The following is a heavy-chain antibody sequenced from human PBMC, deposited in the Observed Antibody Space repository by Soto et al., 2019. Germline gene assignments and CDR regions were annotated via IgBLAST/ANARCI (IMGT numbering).Heavy chain of an antibody. D-gene: IGHD2-2*01. CDR2: IYYSGST. J-gene: IGHJ6*03. V-gene: IGHV4-31*03. CDR3: ARGGPAAPRMYYYYYYMDV. Sequence: QVQLQESGPGLVKPSQTLSLTCTVSGGSISSGGYYWSWIRQHPGKGLEWIGYIYYSGSTYYNPSLKSRVRISVDTSKNQFSLKLSSGTAADTAVYYCARGGPAAPRMYYYYYYMDVWGKGTTVTVSS. CDR1: GGSISSGGYY.